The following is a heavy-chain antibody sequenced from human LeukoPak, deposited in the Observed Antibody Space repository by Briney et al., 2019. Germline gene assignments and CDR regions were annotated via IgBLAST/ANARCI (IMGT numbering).Heavy chain of an antibody. CDR3: AREAVAVDSDVPLYYFDY. J-gene: IGHJ4*02. V-gene: IGHV1-18*01. Sequence: GASVKVSCKASGYTFINYGISWVRQAPGQGLEWMGWISAYNGNTNYAQKLQGRVTMTTDTSMSTAYMELRSLRSDDTAVYYCAREAVAVDSDVPLYYFDYWGQGTLVTVSS. D-gene: IGHD6-19*01. CDR1: GYTFINYG. CDR2: ISAYNGNT.